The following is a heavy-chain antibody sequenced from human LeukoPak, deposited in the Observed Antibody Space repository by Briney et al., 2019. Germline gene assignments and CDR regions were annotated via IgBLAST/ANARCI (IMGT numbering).Heavy chain of an antibody. CDR1: GYTFTSYG. D-gene: IGHD3-9*01. Sequence: SVKVSCKASGYTFTSYGISWVRQAPGQGLEWMGGIIPVFGTANYGQKFQGRVTITADKSTSIAYMELSSLRSEDTAVYYCARAYYDILTGYYTASDYWGQGTLVTVSS. CDR3: ARAYYDILTGYYTASDY. V-gene: IGHV1-69*06. CDR2: IIPVFGTA. J-gene: IGHJ4*02.